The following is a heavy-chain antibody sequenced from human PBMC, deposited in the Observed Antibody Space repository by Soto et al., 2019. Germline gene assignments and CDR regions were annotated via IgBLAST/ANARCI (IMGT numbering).Heavy chain of an antibody. D-gene: IGHD3-3*01. V-gene: IGHV3-7*03. J-gene: IGHJ4*02. CDR1: GFTFGDYW. Sequence: EVQLVESGGALVQRGGSLRLSCAASGFTFGDYWMSWFRQAPGKGLEWVAHIKKDGSEKYYVDSVKGRFTVSRDNAEKSLFLQMNSLRAEDMAVYYCAKLGSGYYTGLYFEYWGQGTLVTVSS. CDR2: IKKDGSEK. CDR3: AKLGSGYYTGLYFEY.